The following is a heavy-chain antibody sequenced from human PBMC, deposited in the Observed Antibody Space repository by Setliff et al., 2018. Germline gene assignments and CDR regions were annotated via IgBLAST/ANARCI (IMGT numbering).Heavy chain of an antibody. D-gene: IGHD3-3*01. CDR3: ARVTGVTTFGVIMKDFEF. Sequence: ASVKVSCKASGFSFTDYLMNWMRQAPEQGLEWMGRINLNTGNIVYAQEFQGRVTLTRDTSTSTAYMELTGLRYDDTAVYYCARVTGVTTFGVIMKDFEFWGQGTLVTVSS. V-gene: IGHV1-2*02. J-gene: IGHJ4*02. CDR2: INLNTGNI. CDR1: GFSFTDYL.